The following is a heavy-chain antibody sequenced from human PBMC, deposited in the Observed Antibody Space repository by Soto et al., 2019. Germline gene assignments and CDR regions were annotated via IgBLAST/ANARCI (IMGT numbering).Heavy chain of an antibody. CDR3: ARMAASGSLNWFDP. CDR1: GYTFTNYE. CDR2: MNPGSGNT. Sequence: QVQLVQSGAEVKKPGASVKVSCKASGYTFTNYEIHLVRQATGQGLAWMGWMNPGSGNTGHAHKFQGRVTMTRNNSISTAYMELSRLGSDDTAIYYCARMAASGSLNWFDPWGQGTMVTVSS. V-gene: IGHV1-8*01. D-gene: IGHD3-10*01. J-gene: IGHJ5*02.